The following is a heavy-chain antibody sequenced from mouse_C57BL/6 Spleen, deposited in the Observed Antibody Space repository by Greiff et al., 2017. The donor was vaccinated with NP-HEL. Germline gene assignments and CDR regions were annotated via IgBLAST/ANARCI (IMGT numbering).Heavy chain of an antibody. Sequence: EVKLMESGGDLVKPGGSLKLSCAASGFTFSSYGMSWVRQTPDKRLEWVATISSGGSYTYYPDSVKGRFTISRDNAKNTLYLQMSSLKSEDTAMYYCARRTHYYGSSYWYFDVWGTGTTVTVSS. CDR1: GFTFSSYG. J-gene: IGHJ1*03. V-gene: IGHV5-6*01. D-gene: IGHD1-1*01. CDR3: ARRTHYYGSSYWYFDV. CDR2: ISSGGSYT.